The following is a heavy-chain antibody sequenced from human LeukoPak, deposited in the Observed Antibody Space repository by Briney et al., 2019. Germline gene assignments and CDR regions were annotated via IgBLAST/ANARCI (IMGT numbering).Heavy chain of an antibody. D-gene: IGHD2-15*01. Sequence: PGGSLRLSCAASGFTFSDYYMSWIRQAPGKGLEWVSYISSSGSTIYYADSVKGRFTISRDNAKNSLYLRMNSLRAEDTAVYYCARGDIVVVVAATVFDYWGQGTLVTVSS. CDR1: GFTFSDYY. CDR3: ARGDIVVVVAATVFDY. J-gene: IGHJ4*02. CDR2: ISSSGSTI. V-gene: IGHV3-11*01.